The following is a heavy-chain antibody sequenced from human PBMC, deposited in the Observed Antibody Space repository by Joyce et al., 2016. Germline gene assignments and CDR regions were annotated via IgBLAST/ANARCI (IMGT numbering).Heavy chain of an antibody. CDR2: ISAYNGNT. Sequence: QVQLVQSGAEVQKPGASVRVSCKATGFTCKIYGFSWVRQAPGQGLEWMGWISAYNGNTNLPQKLQGRGVMTTYTSTITAYMELRSLRDDDAAIYYCARGPMVVVTDNYYYYGMDVWGQGTAVTVSS. J-gene: IGHJ6*02. V-gene: IGHV1-18*04. CDR3: ARGPMVVVTDNYYYYGMDV. D-gene: IGHD2-21*02. CDR1: GFTCKIYG.